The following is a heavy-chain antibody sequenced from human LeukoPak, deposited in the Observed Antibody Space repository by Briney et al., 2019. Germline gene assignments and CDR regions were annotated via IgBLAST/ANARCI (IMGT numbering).Heavy chain of an antibody. CDR3: SRDGSLSDDSAFDV. J-gene: IGHJ3*01. Sequence: GGSLRLSCEASGFTFSDYILDWVRQAPGKGLEWVGRIRRRSKQYTTEYAASMKGRFIISRDDFKKSLYLHMNNLKTEDTAVYYCSRDGSLSDDSAFDVWGQGTMVTVSS. D-gene: IGHD3-22*01. V-gene: IGHV3-72*01. CDR2: IRRRSKQYTT. CDR1: GFTFSDYI.